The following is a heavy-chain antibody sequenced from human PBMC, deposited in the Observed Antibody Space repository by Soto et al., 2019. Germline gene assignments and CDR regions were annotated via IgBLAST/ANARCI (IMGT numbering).Heavy chain of an antibody. CDR3: ARGAHHCSGGSCYSVIYYYYYGMDV. J-gene: IGHJ6*02. D-gene: IGHD2-15*01. CDR2: INPNSGGT. V-gene: IGHV1-2*02. Sequence: ASVKVSCKASGYTFTGYYMHWVRQAPGQGLEWMGWINPNSGGTNYAEKFQGRVTMTRDTSISTAYMELSRLRSDDTAVYYCARGAHHCSGGSCYSVIYYYYYGMDVWGQGTTVTAP. CDR1: GYTFTGYY.